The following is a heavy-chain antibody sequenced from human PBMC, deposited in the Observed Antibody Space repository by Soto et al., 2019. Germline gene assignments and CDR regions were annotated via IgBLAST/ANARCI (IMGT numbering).Heavy chain of an antibody. Sequence: LRLSCAASGFTFDDYAMHWVRQAPGKGLEWVSGISWNSGSIGYADSVKGRFTISRDNAKNSLYLQMNSLRAEDTALYYCAKEDYYGSGSYVYWGQGTLVTVSS. CDR1: GFTFDDYA. J-gene: IGHJ4*02. V-gene: IGHV3-9*01. CDR3: AKEDYYGSGSYVY. CDR2: ISWNSGSI. D-gene: IGHD3-10*01.